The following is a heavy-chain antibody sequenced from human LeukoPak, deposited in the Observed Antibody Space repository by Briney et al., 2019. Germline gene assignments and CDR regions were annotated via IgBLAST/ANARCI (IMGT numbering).Heavy chain of an antibody. V-gene: IGHV4-39*01. CDR1: GGSISSSSYY. J-gene: IGHJ4*02. Sequence: SETLSFTCTVSGGSISSSSYYWGWIRQPPGKGLEWIGSIYYSGSTYYNPSLKSRVTISVDTSKNQFSLKLSSVTAADTAVYYCARLAVGLDYWGQGPLGTVSS. CDR2: IYYSGST. CDR3: ARLAVGLDY. D-gene: IGHD6-19*01.